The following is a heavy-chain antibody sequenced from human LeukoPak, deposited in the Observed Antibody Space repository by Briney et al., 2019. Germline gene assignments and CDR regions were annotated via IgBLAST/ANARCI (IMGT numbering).Heavy chain of an antibody. V-gene: IGHV1-2*02. J-gene: IGHJ5*02. Sequence: GSVKVSCKASGYTLTGYYMHWVRQAPGQGLEWMGWINPNSGGTNYAQKFQGRVTMTRDTSISTAYMELSRLRSDDTAVYYCAREGPFVGATKTNWFDPWGQGTLVTVSS. CDR1: GYTLTGYY. D-gene: IGHD1-26*01. CDR3: AREGPFVGATKTNWFDP. CDR2: INPNSGGT.